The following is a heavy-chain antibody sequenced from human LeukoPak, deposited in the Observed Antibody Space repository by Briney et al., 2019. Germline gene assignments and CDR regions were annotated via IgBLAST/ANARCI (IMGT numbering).Heavy chain of an antibody. D-gene: IGHD3-22*01. CDR3: ARDQTDYYDSSGYLSGGFDP. CDR2: IYYSGST. V-gene: IGHV4-39*07. Sequence: SETLSLTCTVSGGSISSSSYYWGWIRQPPGKGLEWIGSIYYSGSTYYNPSLKSRVTISVDTSKNQFSLKLSSVTAADTAVYYCARDQTDYYDSSGYLSGGFDPWGQGTLVTVSS. J-gene: IGHJ5*02. CDR1: GGSISSSSYY.